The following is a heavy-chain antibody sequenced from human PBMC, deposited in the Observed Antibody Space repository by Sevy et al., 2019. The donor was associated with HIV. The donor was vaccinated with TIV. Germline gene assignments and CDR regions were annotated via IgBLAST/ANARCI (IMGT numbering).Heavy chain of an antibody. V-gene: IGHV3-23*01. J-gene: IGHJ4*02. CDR2: ISGSGGST. CDR1: GFTFSSYA. D-gene: IGHD1-26*01. Sequence: GGSLRLSCAASGFTFSSYAMSWVRQAPGKGLEWVSAISGSGGSTYYADSVKGWFTISRDNSKNTLYLQMNSLRAEDTAVYYCAKPRRSGSSPPYFDYWGQGTLVTVSS. CDR3: AKPRRSGSSPPYFDY.